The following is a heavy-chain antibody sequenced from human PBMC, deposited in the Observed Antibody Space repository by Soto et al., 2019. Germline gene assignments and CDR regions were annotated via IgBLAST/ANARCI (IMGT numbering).Heavy chain of an antibody. V-gene: IGHV3-53*04. CDR1: ESTIRRDW. J-gene: IGHJ6*02. CDR2: LHSGGDT. D-gene: IGHD3-10*01. CDR3: ARDGPYYYASRMDV. Sequence: GGSLRLSCAIYESTIRRDWMTWVRQAPGKGLEWVSVLHSGGDTYYANSVKGRFTISRHDSTNTVFLQMNSLTAEDTAVYYCARDGPYYYASRMDVWGQGTTVTVSS.